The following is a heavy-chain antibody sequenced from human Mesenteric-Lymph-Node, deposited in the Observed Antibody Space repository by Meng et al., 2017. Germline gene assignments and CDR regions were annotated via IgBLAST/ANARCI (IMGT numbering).Heavy chain of an antibody. J-gene: IGHJ4*02. V-gene: IGHV3-11*01. CDR3: AKSRSRQLWLYYFDY. D-gene: IGHD5-18*01. CDR1: GFTFSDYY. CDR2: ISSSGSTI. Sequence: GESLKISCAASGFTFSDYYMSWIRQAPGKGLEWVSYISSSGSTIYYADSVKGRFTISRDNAKNSLYLQMNSLRAEDMALYYCAKSRSRQLWLYYFDYWGQGTLVTGSS.